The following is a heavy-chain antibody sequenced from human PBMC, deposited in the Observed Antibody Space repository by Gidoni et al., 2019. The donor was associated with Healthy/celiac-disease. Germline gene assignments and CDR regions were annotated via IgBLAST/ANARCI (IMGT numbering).Heavy chain of an antibody. CDR1: GGPLRSGSYY. V-gene: IGHV4-61*02. J-gene: IGHJ3*02. CDR2: IYTSGST. Sequence: QVQLQESGPGLVKPSRTLSFTCTVSGGPLRSGSYYWSWIRQPAGKGLEWIGRIYTSGSTNCNPSLKSRVTISVDTSMNQFSLKLTWVTAADTAVYYCARVGPRLRWYASFSDFDIWGQGTMVTVSS. D-gene: IGHD4-17*01. CDR3: ARVGPRLRWYASFSDFDI.